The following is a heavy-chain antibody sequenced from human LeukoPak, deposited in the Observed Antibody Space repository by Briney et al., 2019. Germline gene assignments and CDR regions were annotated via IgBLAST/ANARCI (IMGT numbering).Heavy chain of an antibody. J-gene: IGHJ6*03. CDR2: TYYRSKWYN. Sequence: SQTLSLTCAISGDSSSSNSAAWNWIRHSPSRGLEWLGRTYYRSKWYNDYALSVNSRITINPDTSKNQFSLQLNSVTPEDTAVYYCARGPQLVGYFYIDVWDKGSTVTVSS. CDR1: GDSSSSNSAA. V-gene: IGHV6-1*01. CDR3: ARGPQLVGYFYIDV. D-gene: IGHD6-13*01.